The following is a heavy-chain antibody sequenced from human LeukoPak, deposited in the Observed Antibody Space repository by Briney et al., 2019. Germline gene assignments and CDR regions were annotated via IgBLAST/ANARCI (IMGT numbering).Heavy chain of an antibody. Sequence: SETLSLTCAVYGGSFSGYYWSWIRQPPGKGLEWIGEINHSGSTNYNPSLKSRVTISVDTSKNQFSLKLSSVTAADTAVYYCARGRMVRQPNYYYYMDVWGKGTTVTVSS. V-gene: IGHV4-34*01. D-gene: IGHD3-10*01. CDR2: INHSGST. CDR1: GGSFSGYY. J-gene: IGHJ6*03. CDR3: ARGRMVRQPNYYYYMDV.